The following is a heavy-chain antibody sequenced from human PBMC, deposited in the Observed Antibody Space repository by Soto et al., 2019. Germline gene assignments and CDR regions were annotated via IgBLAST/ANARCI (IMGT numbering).Heavy chain of an antibody. Sequence: EVQLLESGGGLVQPGGSLRLSCAASGFTFSSYAMSWVRQAPGKGLEWVSAISGSGGTTYYADSVRGRFTISRDNSKDTLYLQMNSLRAEDTAVYYCAKDIKVGELPHPYYFDYWGQGALVTVSS. V-gene: IGHV3-23*01. CDR1: GFTFSSYA. D-gene: IGHD1-26*01. CDR3: AKDIKVGELPHPYYFDY. J-gene: IGHJ4*02. CDR2: ISGSGGTT.